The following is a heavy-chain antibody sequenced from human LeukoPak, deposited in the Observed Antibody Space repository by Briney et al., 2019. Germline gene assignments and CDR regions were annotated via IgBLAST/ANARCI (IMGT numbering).Heavy chain of an antibody. J-gene: IGHJ4*02. V-gene: IGHV4-34*01. D-gene: IGHD3-9*01. CDR1: GGSFSGYY. Sequence: SETLSLTCAVYGGSFSGYYWSWLRQPPGKGLEWFGEINHSGNTNYNSPLKSRVTISVDTSKNQFSLNLSSVTAADTAVYYCAARDILTGLHDYWGQGTLVTVSS. CDR2: INHSGNT. CDR3: AARDILTGLHDY.